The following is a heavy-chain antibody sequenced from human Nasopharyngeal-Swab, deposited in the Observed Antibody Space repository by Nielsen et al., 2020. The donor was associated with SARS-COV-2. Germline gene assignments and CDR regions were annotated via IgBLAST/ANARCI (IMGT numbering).Heavy chain of an antibody. Sequence: SETLSLTCTVSGGSISSAGYYWSCIRQHPGKGLEWIGYIYYSGSTYSNPSLKSPATISVDTSKNQFSLKLSSVTAADTAVYYCARGNVPGTCLDSWGQGTLVTVSS. CDR3: ARGNVPGTCLDS. V-gene: IGHV4-31*01. J-gene: IGHJ4*02. CDR2: IYYSGST. CDR1: GGSISSAGYY.